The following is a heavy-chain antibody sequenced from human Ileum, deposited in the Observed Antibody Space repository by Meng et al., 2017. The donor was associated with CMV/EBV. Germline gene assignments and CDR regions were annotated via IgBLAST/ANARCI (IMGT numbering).Heavy chain of an antibody. CDR2: MNAGNGNT. V-gene: IGHV1-3*01. Sequence: CKASGYTFTSHAMHWVRQDPGQRLEWMGWMNAGNGNTEYSQKFQGRVTITRDTSASTAFMEVSTLRSEDTAVYYCARGVHSGAYFIDFWGQGTLVTVSS. D-gene: IGHD1-26*01. CDR1: GYTFTSHA. J-gene: IGHJ4*02. CDR3: ARGVHSGAYFIDF.